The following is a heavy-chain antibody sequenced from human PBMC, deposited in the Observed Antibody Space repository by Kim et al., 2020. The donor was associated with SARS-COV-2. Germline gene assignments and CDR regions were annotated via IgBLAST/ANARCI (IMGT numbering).Heavy chain of an antibody. CDR1: GGTFSSYA. CDR2: IIPIFGTA. CDR3: ARSQYYYDSSDIQRADY. J-gene: IGHJ4*02. Sequence: SVKVSCKASGGTFSSYAISWVRQAPGQGLEWMGGIIPIFGTANYAQKFQGRVTITADESTSTAYMELSSLRSEDTAVYYCARSQYYYDSSDIQRADYWGQGTLVTVSS. D-gene: IGHD3-22*01. V-gene: IGHV1-69*13.